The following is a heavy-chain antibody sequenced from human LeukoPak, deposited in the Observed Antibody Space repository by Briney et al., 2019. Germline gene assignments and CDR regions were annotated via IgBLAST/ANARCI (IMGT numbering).Heavy chain of an antibody. V-gene: IGHV3-30*04. D-gene: IGHD4-17*01. Sequence: HPGGSLRLSCAASGFAFSSYAMHWVRQAPGKGLEWVAIISYDGITEDYSDSVKGRFTISRDNAKKSLYLQMNSLRADDTAVYYCARDRLHYGEYEKTLDYWGQGTLVTVSS. CDR1: GFAFSSYA. CDR3: ARDRLHYGEYEKTLDY. J-gene: IGHJ4*02. CDR2: ISYDGITE.